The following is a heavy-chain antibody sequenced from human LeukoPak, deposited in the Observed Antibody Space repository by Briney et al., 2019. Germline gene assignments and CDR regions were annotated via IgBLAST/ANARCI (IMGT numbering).Heavy chain of an antibody. CDR2: VSSSSSTI. J-gene: IGHJ4*02. CDR3: ARVPYYCSGGSCYDY. D-gene: IGHD2-15*01. V-gene: IGHV3-48*04. Sequence: GGSLRLSCAASGFTLSSYSMNWVRQAPGKGLEWVSYVSSSSSTIYYADSVKGRFTISRDNAKNSLYLQMNSLRAEDTAMYYCARVPYYCSGGSCYDYWGQGTLVTVSS. CDR1: GFTLSSYS.